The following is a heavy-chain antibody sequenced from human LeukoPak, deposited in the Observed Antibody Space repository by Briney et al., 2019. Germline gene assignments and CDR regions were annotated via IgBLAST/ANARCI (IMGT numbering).Heavy chain of an antibody. J-gene: IGHJ5*02. V-gene: IGHV4-39*01. Sequence: SETLSLTCTVSGGSISSSSYYWGWIRQPPGKGLEWIGSIYYSGSTYYNLSLKSRVTISVDTSKNQFSLKLSSVTAADTAVYYCARHLLWFGELSDWWFDPWGQGTLVTVSS. CDR3: ARHLLWFGELSDWWFDP. CDR2: IYYSGST. D-gene: IGHD3-10*01. CDR1: GGSISSSSYY.